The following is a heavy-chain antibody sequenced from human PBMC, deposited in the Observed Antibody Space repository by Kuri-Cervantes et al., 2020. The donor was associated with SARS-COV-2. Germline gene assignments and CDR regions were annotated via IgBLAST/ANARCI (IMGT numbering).Heavy chain of an antibody. J-gene: IGHJ4*02. CDR1: GGTFSSYA. V-gene: IGHV1-69*04. D-gene: IGHD6-19*01. CDR3: ARDKGGYSSGSFDY. Sequence: SVKVSCKASGGTFSSYAISWVRQAPGQGLEWMGRIIPILGTANYAQKFQGRVTITADKSTSTAYMELSSLRSEYTAVYYCARDKGGYSSGSFDYWGQGTLVTVSS. CDR2: IIPILGTA.